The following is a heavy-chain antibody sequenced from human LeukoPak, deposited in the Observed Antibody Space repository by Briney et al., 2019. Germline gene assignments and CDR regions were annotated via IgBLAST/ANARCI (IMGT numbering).Heavy chain of an antibody. CDR1: GLTFSNYA. CDR2: ISYDGSNK. V-gene: IGHV3-30*03. Sequence: GRSLRLSCAASGLTFSNYAMHWVRQAPGKGLEWVAVISYDGSNKYYADSVKGRFTISRDNSKNTLYLQMNSLRAEDTAVYYCARHRGPYCSSTSCYTLSADYWGQGTLVTVSS. D-gene: IGHD2-2*02. CDR3: ARHRGPYCSSTSCYTLSADY. J-gene: IGHJ4*02.